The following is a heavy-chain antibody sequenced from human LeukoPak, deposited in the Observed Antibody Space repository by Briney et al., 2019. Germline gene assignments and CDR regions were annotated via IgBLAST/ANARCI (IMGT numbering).Heavy chain of an antibody. V-gene: IGHV1-18*01. CDR1: GYTFSTCG. J-gene: IGHJ4*02. CDR2: ISAYSGNT. D-gene: IGHD3-22*01. CDR3: ARRLDYYDISGYHTLDY. Sequence: ASVKVSCKASGYTFSTCGITWVRQAPGQGLEWMGWISAYSGNTNYAQKLQGRVTMTTDTSTSTAYMELRSLRSDDTAVYYCARRLDYYDISGYHTLDYWGQGTLVTVSS.